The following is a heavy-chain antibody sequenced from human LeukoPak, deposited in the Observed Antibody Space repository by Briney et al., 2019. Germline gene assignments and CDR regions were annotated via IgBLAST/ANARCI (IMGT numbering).Heavy chain of an antibody. CDR1: GGSISSSSYY. Sequence: ASETLSLTCTVSGGSISSSSYYWGWIRQPPGKGLEWIGSIYYSGSTYYNPSLKSRVTISVDTSKNQFSLKLSSVTAADTAVYYCARHGDIAAAETDKWFDPWGQGTLVTVSS. J-gene: IGHJ5*02. CDR2: IYYSGST. D-gene: IGHD6-13*01. V-gene: IGHV4-39*01. CDR3: ARHGDIAAAETDKWFDP.